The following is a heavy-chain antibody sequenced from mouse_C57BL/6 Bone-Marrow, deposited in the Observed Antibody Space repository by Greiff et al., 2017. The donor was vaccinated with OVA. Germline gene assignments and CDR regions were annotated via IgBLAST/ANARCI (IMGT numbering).Heavy chain of an antibody. D-gene: IGHD1-1*01. V-gene: IGHV1-52*01. CDR3: ARSDRYYYGSSYYAMDY. Sequence: QVQLQQPGAELVRPGSSVKLSCKASGYTFTSYWMHWVKQRPIQGLEWIGNIDPSDSETHYNQKFKGKATLTVDQSSSTAYMQLNSLTSEDSAVYYCARSDRYYYGSSYYAMDYWGQGTSVTVSS. J-gene: IGHJ4*01. CDR2: IDPSDSET. CDR1: GYTFTSYW.